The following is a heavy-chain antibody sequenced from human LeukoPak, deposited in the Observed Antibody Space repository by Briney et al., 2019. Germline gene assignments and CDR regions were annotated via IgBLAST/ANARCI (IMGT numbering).Heavy chain of an antibody. Sequence: RSGGSLRLSCAASGFTFDDYGMSWVRQAPGEGLEWVSGINWNAGSTGYADSVKGRFTISRDNAKNSLYLQMNSLRAEDTALYYCARDREDTYLGVWGKGTTVTVSS. D-gene: IGHD2-15*01. V-gene: IGHV3-20*04. CDR2: INWNAGST. CDR1: GFTFDDYG. J-gene: IGHJ6*03. CDR3: ARDREDTYLGV.